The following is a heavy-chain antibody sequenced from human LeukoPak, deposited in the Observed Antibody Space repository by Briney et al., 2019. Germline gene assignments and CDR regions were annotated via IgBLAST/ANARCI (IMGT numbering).Heavy chain of an antibody. V-gene: IGHV4-59*01. CDR2: IYYSGST. CDR1: GGSISSYY. CDR3: ARGCSSTSCWVDY. Sequence: SETLSLTCTVSGGSISSYYWSWIRQPPGKGLEWIGYIYYSGSTNYNPSLKSRVTISVDTSKNQFSLKLSSATAADTAVYYCARGCSSTSCWVDYWGQGTLVTVSS. D-gene: IGHD2-2*01. J-gene: IGHJ4*02.